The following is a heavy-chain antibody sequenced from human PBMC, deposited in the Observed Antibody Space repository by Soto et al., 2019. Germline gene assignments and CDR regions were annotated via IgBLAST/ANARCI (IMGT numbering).Heavy chain of an antibody. CDR3: AKGGDWLDY. V-gene: IGHV4-34*02. D-gene: IGHD2-21*02. J-gene: IGHJ4*02. CDR2: INHSGVT. CDR1: GGSLSGDY. Sequence: QVQLQQRGAELLKPSETLSLTCAVYGGSLSGDYWSWIRQPPGKGPEWIGEINHSGVTNYNPSRKSRITISVETSKNEFSLKLSSVTPADTAVYYCAKGGDWLDYWGQGTLVTVSS.